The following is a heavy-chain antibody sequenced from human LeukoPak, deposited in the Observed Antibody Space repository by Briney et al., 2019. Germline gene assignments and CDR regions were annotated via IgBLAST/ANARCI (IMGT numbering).Heavy chain of an antibody. D-gene: IGHD3-3*01. CDR1: GFTFSSYG. Sequence: GGSLRLSCAASGFTFSSYGMHWVCQAPGEGLEWVANIKQDGSEKYYVHSVKGRFTISRDNAKNSLYLQMNSLRAEDTAVDYCARALYYDFWSGYAGYFDYWGQGTLVTVSS. J-gene: IGHJ4*02. CDR3: ARALYYDFWSGYAGYFDY. V-gene: IGHV3-7*01. CDR2: IKQDGSEK.